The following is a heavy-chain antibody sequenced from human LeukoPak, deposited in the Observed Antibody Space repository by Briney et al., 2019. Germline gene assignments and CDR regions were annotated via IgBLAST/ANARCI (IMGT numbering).Heavy chain of an antibody. CDR1: GGPFSGYY. CDR3: ARGGGYSSSWSHFDI. Sequence: SETLSLTCAVYGGPFSGYYWSWIRQPPGKGLEWIGEINHSGSTNYNPSLKSRVTISVDTSKNQFSLKLSSVTAADTAVYYCARGGGYSSSWSHFDIWGQGTMVTVSS. CDR2: INHSGST. D-gene: IGHD6-13*01. J-gene: IGHJ3*02. V-gene: IGHV4-34*01.